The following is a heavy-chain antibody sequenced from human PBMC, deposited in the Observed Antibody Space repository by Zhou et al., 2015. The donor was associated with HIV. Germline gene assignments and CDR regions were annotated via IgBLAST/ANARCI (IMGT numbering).Heavy chain of an antibody. V-gene: IGHV3-33*01. CDR1: GFTFSSYG. CDR3: ARDLLGYCSGGSCYNGMDV. CDR2: IWYDGSNK. J-gene: IGHJ6*02. Sequence: QVQLVESGGGVVQPGRSLRLSCAASGFTFSSYGMHWVRQAPGKGLEWVAVIWYDGSNKYYADSVKGRFTISRDNSKNTLYLQMNSLRAEDTAVYYCARDLLGYCSGGSCYNGMDVWGQGTTVTVSS. D-gene: IGHD2-15*01.